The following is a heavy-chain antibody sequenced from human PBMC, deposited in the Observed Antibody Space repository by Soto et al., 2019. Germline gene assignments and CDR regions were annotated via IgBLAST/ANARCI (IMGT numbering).Heavy chain of an antibody. D-gene: IGHD3-16*01. CDR2: IYHSGST. J-gene: IGHJ4*02. CDR3: ARGPPHV. CDR1: GGSLSIGGYS. Sequence: PSLTLPLTCAVAGGSLSIGGYSWSWIRQPPGKGLEWIGYIYHSGSTYYNPSLKSRVTISVDRSKNQFSLKLSSVTAADTAGYYCARGPPHVWGQGTLVTVSS. V-gene: IGHV4-30-2*01.